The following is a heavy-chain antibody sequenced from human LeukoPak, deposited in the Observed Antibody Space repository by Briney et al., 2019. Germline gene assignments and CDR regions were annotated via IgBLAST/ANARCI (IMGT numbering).Heavy chain of an antibody. Sequence: SETLSLTCTVSGGSISTSNYYWGWIRQPPGTGLEWIGSIYYSGSTYYNPSLKSRVTISVDTSKNQFSLKLSSVTAADTAVYYCARAQAAAGNRWWLGFFDSWGQGTLITVSS. CDR2: IYYSGST. CDR3: ARAQAAAGNRWWLGFFDS. V-gene: IGHV4-39*07. D-gene: IGHD6-13*01. CDR1: GGSISTSNYY. J-gene: IGHJ4*02.